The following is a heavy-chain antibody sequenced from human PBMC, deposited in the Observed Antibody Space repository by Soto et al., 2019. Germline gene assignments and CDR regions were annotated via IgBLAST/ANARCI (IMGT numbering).Heavy chain of an antibody. CDR2: ISGSGGST. J-gene: IGHJ2*01. CDR3: AKDITGGWGDWYFDL. V-gene: IGHV3-23*01. CDR1: GFTFSNYA. Sequence: EVQLLESGGGLVQPGGSLRLSCAASGFTFSNYAMSWVRQAPGKGLEWVSAISGSGGSTYYADSVKGRFTISRDNSENTLYLQMNSLRAEDTAVYYCAKDITGGWGDWYFDLWGRGTLVTVSS. D-gene: IGHD6-19*01.